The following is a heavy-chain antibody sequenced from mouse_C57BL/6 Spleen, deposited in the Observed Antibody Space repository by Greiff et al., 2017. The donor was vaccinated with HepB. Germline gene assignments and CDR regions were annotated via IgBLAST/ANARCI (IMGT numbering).Heavy chain of an antibody. CDR3: ARSAGIYYGSSYVWFAY. D-gene: IGHD1-1*01. V-gene: IGHV1-9*01. CDR2: ILPGSGST. Sequence: QVQLKESGAELMKPGASVKLSCKATGYTFTGYWIEWVKQRPGHGLEWIGEILPGSGSTNYNEKFKGKATFTADTSSNTAYMQLSSLTTEDSAIYYCARSAGIYYGSSYVWFAYWGQGTLVTVSA. CDR1: GYTFTGYW. J-gene: IGHJ3*01.